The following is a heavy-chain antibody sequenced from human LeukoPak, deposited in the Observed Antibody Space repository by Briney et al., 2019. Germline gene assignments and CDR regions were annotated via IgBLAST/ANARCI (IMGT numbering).Heavy chain of an antibody. CDR3: AKEGYDSSGYYLSDY. D-gene: IGHD3-22*01. Sequence: PGGSLRLSCAASGFTFSSYGMNWVRQAPGKGLEWVSGIRGNGVTTYYADSVKGRFTISRDNSKNTLYLQMNSLRAEDTAVYYCAKEGYDSSGYYLSDYWGQGTLVTVSS. V-gene: IGHV3-23*01. CDR2: IRGNGVTT. CDR1: GFTFSSYG. J-gene: IGHJ4*02.